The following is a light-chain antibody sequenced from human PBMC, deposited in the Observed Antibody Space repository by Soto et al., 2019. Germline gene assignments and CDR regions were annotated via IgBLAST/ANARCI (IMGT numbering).Light chain of an antibody. Sequence: QSALTQPASVSGSPGQSITISCTGTSSDVGLYDYVSWYQQHPGKAPQLMIYAVSNRPSGVSNRFSASKSGNTASLFISGLQAEDEADYYCSSYTSDSPYVFGSGIKVNV. CDR1: SSDVGLYDY. CDR3: SSYTSDSPYV. V-gene: IGLV2-14*01. CDR2: AVS. J-gene: IGLJ1*01.